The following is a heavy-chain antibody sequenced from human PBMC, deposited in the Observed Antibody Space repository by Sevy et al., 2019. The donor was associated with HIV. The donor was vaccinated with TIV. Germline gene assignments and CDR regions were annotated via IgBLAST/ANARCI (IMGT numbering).Heavy chain of an antibody. CDR3: ARGKVVVAATGDYYYYGMDV. J-gene: IGHJ6*02. CDR1: GGSFSGYY. D-gene: IGHD2-15*01. CDR2: INHSGST. Sequence: SETLSLTCAVYGGSFSGYYWSWIRQPPGKGLEWIGEINHSGSTNYNPSLKSRVTISVDTSKNQFSLKLSSVTAADTAGYYCARGKVVVAATGDYYYYGMDVWGQGTTVTVSS. V-gene: IGHV4-34*01.